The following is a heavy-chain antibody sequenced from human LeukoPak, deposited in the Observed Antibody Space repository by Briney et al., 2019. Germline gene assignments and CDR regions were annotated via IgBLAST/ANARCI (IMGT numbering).Heavy chain of an antibody. Sequence: SQTLSLTCTVPGGSITSGDYYWSWIRQPPGKGLEWIGYIYYSGSTYYNPSLKSRVTISVDTSTNQFSLKLSSVTAADTAVYYCARDFRTYSYGYVDYWGQGTLVTVSS. CDR1: GGSITSGDYY. J-gene: IGHJ4*02. CDR3: ARDFRTYSYGYVDY. CDR2: IYYSGST. D-gene: IGHD5-18*01. V-gene: IGHV4-30-4*01.